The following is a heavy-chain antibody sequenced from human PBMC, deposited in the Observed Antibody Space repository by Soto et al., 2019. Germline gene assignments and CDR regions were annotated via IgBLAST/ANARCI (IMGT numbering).Heavy chain of an antibody. D-gene: IGHD3-3*01. CDR1: GGSFCGYY. CDR3: ARGRPRSGYYR. V-gene: IGHV4-34*01. J-gene: IGHJ4*02. Sequence: SETLSLTCAVYGGSFCGYYWSWIRQPPGKGLEWIGEINHSGSTNYNPSLKSRATISVDTSKNQFSLKLSSVTAADTAVYYCARGRPRSGYYRWGQGTLVTVSS. CDR2: INHSGST.